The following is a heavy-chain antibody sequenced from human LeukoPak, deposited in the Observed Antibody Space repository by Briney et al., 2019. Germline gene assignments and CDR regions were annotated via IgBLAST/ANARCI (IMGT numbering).Heavy chain of an antibody. Sequence: GGALTLSCTASGFTFSRYAMSWVRQAPGKGLEWVSTISGSSGGTYYADSVKGRFAISRDISKNTLYLQMNSLRADDTAIYYCAKDGLVGATDWFDYWGQGTLVTVSS. CDR3: AKDGLVGATDWFDY. J-gene: IGHJ4*02. CDR2: ISGSSGGT. D-gene: IGHD1-26*01. CDR1: GFTFSRYA. V-gene: IGHV3-23*01.